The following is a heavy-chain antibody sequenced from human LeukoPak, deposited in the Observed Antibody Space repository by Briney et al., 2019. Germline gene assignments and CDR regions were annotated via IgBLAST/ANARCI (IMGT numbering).Heavy chain of an antibody. D-gene: IGHD2-2*01. CDR2: ISPIFSTA. V-gene: IGHV1-69*05. CDR3: ARAPSTPDIVVVPWFDP. Sequence: ASVKLSCKASGFTFSSYAISWVRQAPGQGLEWMGGISPIFSTANYAHYFQGRFTITTDKSTSTAYMELSSLRSEDTAVYYCARAPSTPDIVVVPWFDPWGQGTLVTVSS. J-gene: IGHJ5*02. CDR1: GFTFSSYA.